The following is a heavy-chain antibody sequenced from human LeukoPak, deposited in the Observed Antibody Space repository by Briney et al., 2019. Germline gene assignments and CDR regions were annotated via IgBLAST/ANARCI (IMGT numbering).Heavy chain of an antibody. CDR3: VIGRGWLPDY. CDR1: GDSIRSHF. J-gene: IGHJ4*02. Sequence: SETLSLTCTVSGDSIRSHFYNWVRQPPGKGLEWIGVTHESESTNYNPSLKGRVTISVDTSKNQFSLRLTSVTAADAAVYYCVIGRGWLPDYWGQGTLVTVSS. V-gene: IGHV4-59*11. CDR2: THESEST. D-gene: IGHD5-24*01.